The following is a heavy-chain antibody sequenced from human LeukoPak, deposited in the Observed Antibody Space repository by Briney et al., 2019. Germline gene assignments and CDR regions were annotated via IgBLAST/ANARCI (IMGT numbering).Heavy chain of an antibody. CDR2: INHSGST. D-gene: IGHD6-13*01. V-gene: IGHV4-34*01. CDR3: ARVGTYTSSWYRFKYFDY. CDR1: GGSFSDYY. J-gene: IGHJ4*02. Sequence: PSETLSLTCGVRGGSFSDYYRSWIRQSPGVGLEWIGEINHSGSTNYNPSLKSRVTISVDTPKNQFSLKLSSLTAADTAVYYSARVGTYTSSWYRFKYFDYWGQGTLVTVSS.